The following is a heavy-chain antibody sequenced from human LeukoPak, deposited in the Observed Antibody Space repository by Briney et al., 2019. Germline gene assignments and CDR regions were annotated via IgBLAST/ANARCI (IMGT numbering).Heavy chain of an antibody. CDR3: ARHYGP. CDR1: GGSISSYY. D-gene: IGHD4-17*01. J-gene: IGHJ5*02. CDR2: IYHSGST. Sequence: SETLSLTCTVSGGSISSYYWGWIRQPPGKGLEWIGSIYHSGSTYYNPSLKSRVTISVDTSRNQFSLNLSSVTAADTAVYYCARHYGPWGQGTLVAVSS. V-gene: IGHV4-39*01.